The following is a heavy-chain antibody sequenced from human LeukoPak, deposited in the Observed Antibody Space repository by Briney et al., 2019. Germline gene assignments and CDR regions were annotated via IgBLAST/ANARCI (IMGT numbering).Heavy chain of an antibody. Sequence: GGSLRLSCAASGFTFSDNYMIWIRQAPGKGLEWVSYIDTSGSAMYYAVPVKGRVTISRDNARNSLYLQMNSLRAEDTAVYYCARARKGYYFDYWGQGTLVTVSS. CDR1: GFTFSDNY. CDR2: IDTSGSAM. V-gene: IGHV3-11*04. J-gene: IGHJ4*02. CDR3: ARARKGYYFDY. D-gene: IGHD1-14*01.